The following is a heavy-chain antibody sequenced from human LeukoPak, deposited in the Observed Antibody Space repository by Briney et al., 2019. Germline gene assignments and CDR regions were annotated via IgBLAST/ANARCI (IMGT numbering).Heavy chain of an antibody. V-gene: IGHV3-11*01. CDR3: ARDPQLRLKRSGWFDP. CDR2: ISSSGSPI. CDR1: GFVFSDYY. J-gene: IGHJ5*02. Sequence: PGGPLRLSCAASGFVFSDYYMSWIRQAPGKGLEWVSYISSSGSPIYYAESVKGRFTISRDNAKNSLYLQMNSLRTEDTAVYYCARDPQLRLKRSGWFDPWGQGTLVTVSS. D-gene: IGHD4-17*01.